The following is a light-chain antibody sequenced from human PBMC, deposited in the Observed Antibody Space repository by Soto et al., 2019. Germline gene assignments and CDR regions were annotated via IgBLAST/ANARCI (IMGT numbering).Light chain of an antibody. V-gene: IGKV1-13*02. CDR3: QQFNTYPIT. J-gene: IGKJ5*01. CDR1: QDIRGA. CDR2: DVS. Sequence: AIPLTQSPSSLSASVGDRVTITCRASQDIRGALAWNQQKPGKPPKLLIFDVSSLQSGVPSRFSGSGSGTDFTLTISSLQPEDFATYYCQQFNTYPITFGQGTRLEIK.